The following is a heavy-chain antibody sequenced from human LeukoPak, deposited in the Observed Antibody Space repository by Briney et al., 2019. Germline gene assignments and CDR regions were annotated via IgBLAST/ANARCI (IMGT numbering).Heavy chain of an antibody. CDR2: IIPIFGTA. CDR3: ATAPYCSGGSCYYFDY. Sequence: SVKVSCKASGGTFSSYAISWVRQAPGQGLEWMGGIIPIFGTANYAQKFQGRVTMTEDTSTDTAYMELSSLRSEDTAVYYCATAPYCSGGSCYYFDYWGQGTLVTVSS. D-gene: IGHD2-15*01. V-gene: IGHV1-69*06. J-gene: IGHJ4*02. CDR1: GGTFSSYA.